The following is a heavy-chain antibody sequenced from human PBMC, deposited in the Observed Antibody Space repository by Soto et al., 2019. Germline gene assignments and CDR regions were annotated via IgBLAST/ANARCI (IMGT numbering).Heavy chain of an antibody. J-gene: IGHJ4*02. CDR2: INHVGGT. V-gene: IGHV4-34*01. CDR1: GGFLSESY. CDR3: ARVLLPPSTHLVR. D-gene: IGHD2-21*02. Sequence: SETMSLTCAVYGGFLSESYWTWIRQPPGKGLEWIGEINHVGGTNYNPSLKSRVTMSVDTSKNHFSLTLTSLTAADTAIYYCARVLLPPSTHLVRWGQGTRVTVSS.